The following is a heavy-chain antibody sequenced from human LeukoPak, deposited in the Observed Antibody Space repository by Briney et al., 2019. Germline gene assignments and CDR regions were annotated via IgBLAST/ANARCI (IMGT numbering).Heavy chain of an antibody. Sequence: GGSLRLSCAASGFTFSSYSMNWVRQAPGKGLEWVSYISSSSSTIYYADSVKGRFTISRDNAKNSLYLQMNSLRAEDTAVYYCARGGGNMSNGNWFDPWGQGTLVTVSS. CDR1: GFTFSSYS. J-gene: IGHJ5*02. CDR2: ISSSSSTI. CDR3: ARGGGNMSNGNWFDP. V-gene: IGHV3-48*01. D-gene: IGHD4-23*01.